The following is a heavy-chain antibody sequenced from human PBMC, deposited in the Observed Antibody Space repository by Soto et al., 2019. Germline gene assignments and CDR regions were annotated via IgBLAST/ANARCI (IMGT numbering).Heavy chain of an antibody. V-gene: IGHV3-7*05. CDR1: GFTLSAYW. J-gene: IGHJ3*02. CDR3: ARDVSPGSSSLYLDAFDI. Sequence: EVQLEESGGDLVQPGGSLRLSCAASGFTLSAYWMTWVRQAPGKGLEWVANLNRVGSKKSYLDSVRGRFTISRDNVGNSLYLQMDSLRADDTALYYCARDVSPGSSSLYLDAFDIWGQGTMVTVSS. D-gene: IGHD6-13*01. CDR2: LNRVGSKK.